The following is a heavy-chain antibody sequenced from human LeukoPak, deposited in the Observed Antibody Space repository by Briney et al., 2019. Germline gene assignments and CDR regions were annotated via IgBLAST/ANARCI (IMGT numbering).Heavy chain of an antibody. D-gene: IGHD3-3*01. CDR2: INPNSDGT. V-gene: IGHV1-2*02. Sequence: ASVKVSCKASGYTFTGYYMHWERQAPGQGLEWMGWINPNSDGTNYAQKFQGRVTMTRDTSISTAYMELSRLRSDDTAVYYCARVGDGDDLDYWGQGTLVTVSS. CDR3: ARVGDGDDLDY. J-gene: IGHJ4*02. CDR1: GYTFTGYY.